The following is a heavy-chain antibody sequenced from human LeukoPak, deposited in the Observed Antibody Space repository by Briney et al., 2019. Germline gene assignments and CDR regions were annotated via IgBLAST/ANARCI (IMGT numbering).Heavy chain of an antibody. CDR1: AGSISSTTYY. CDR3: ARERHYHGGNIFDI. Sequence: PSETLSLTCGVSAGSISSTTYYWAWIRQPPGKGLEWVGSVHHSGYTYYNPSLRSRVIISLDTSKNQFSLNLTSVTAADTAVYYCARERHYHGGNIFDIWGQGTLVTVSS. D-gene: IGHD3-10*01. V-gene: IGHV4-39*07. CDR2: VHHSGYT. J-gene: IGHJ3*02.